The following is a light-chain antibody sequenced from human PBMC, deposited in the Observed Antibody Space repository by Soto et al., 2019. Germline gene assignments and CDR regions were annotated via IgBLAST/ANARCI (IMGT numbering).Light chain of an antibody. V-gene: IGLV2-14*01. CDR2: EVS. CDR3: SSYTSSRTLV. Sequence: QSALTQPDSVSGSPGQSITISCTGTSSDVGAYNYVSWYQQHPGKAPKLMIYEVSNRPSGVSHRFSGSKSDNTASLTISGLQTDDEADYYCSSYTSSRTLVFGTGTKVTVL. J-gene: IGLJ1*01. CDR1: SSDVGAYNY.